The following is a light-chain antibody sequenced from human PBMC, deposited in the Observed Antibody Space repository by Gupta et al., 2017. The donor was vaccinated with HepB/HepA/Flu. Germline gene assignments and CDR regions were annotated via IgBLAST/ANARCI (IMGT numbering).Light chain of an antibody. CDR3: QQSYTLNT. CDR1: QTIRRY. V-gene: IGKV1-39*01. Sequence: DIQMTQSPSSLSASVGDRVTLTCRASQTIRRYLNWYQQKPGKAPNLLIYGASTWQTGVPSRFSGSGAGTDFTLTSSRRQPEDFATYYWQQSYTLNTFGGGTKVVIK. J-gene: IGKJ4*01. CDR2: GAS.